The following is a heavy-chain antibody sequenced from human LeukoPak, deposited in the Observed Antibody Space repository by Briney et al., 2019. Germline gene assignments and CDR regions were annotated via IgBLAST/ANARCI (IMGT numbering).Heavy chain of an antibody. CDR3: ARDLQWFGDVYYFDH. J-gene: IGHJ4*02. CDR1: GDSINSHTYY. Sequence: SETLPLTCTVSGDSINSHTYYWAWIRQPPGKGLEWIGSVYYSGSTDYNPSLLSRVTISIDTFMNQFSLKLTSVTAADTAVYYCARDLQWFGDVYYFDHWGQGSQVTVSS. CDR2: VYYSGST. V-gene: IGHV4-39*07. D-gene: IGHD3-10*01.